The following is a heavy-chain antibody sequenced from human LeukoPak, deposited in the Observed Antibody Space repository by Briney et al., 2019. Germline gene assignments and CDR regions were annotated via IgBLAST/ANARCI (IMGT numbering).Heavy chain of an antibody. CDR1: GDSIRSYY. CDR3: ARRDGPFDF. CDR2: LHHSGST. Sequence: SQTLSLTCTVSGDSIRSYYWSWIRQPPGKGLEWIGYLHHSGSTNYNPSLKSRVTMSIDTSTNQFSLKVSSVSAADTAVYYCARRDGPFDFWGQGTLVTVSS. D-gene: IGHD5-24*01. V-gene: IGHV4-59*01. J-gene: IGHJ4*02.